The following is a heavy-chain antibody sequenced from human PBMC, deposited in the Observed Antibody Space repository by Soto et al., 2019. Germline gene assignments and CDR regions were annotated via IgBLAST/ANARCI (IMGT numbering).Heavy chain of an antibody. V-gene: IGHV4-31*03. J-gene: IGHJ6*04. Sequence: QVQLQESGPGLVKPSQTLSLTCTVSGGSISSGGYYWSWIRQHPGKGLEWIGYIYYSGSTYYNPSLKSRVTLSVDTSKNQFSLKLSSVTAADTAVYYCARSFIFGGRMDVWGKGTTVTVSS. CDR3: ARSFIFGGRMDV. CDR2: IYYSGST. D-gene: IGHD3-10*01. CDR1: GGSISSGGYY.